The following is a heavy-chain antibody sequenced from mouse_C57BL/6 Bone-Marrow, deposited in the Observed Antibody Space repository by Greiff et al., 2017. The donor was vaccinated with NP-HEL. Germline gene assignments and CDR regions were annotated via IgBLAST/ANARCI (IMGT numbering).Heavy chain of an antibody. D-gene: IGHD2-10*02. V-gene: IGHV1-64*01. Sequence: QVQLQQSGAELVKPGASVKLSCKASGYTFTSYWMHWVKQRPGQGLEWIGMIHPNSGSTNYNEKFKSKATLTVDKSSSTAYMQLSSLTSEDSAVYYCVYLVYPPWGNWGQGTSVTVYS. CDR1: GYTFTSYW. CDR2: IHPNSGST. J-gene: IGHJ4*01. CDR3: VYLVYPPWGN.